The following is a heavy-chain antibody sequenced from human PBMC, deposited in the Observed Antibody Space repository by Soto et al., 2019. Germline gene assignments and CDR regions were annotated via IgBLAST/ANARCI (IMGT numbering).Heavy chain of an antibody. J-gene: IGHJ6*02. V-gene: IGHV4-59*08. Sequence: SETLSLTCTVAGASISNYYWIWIRQPPGKGLEWIGYIYHTGITSYNPSLTSRVTISVDTSENQVSLKLTFVTAADTAVYYCARQKDPYYYGMDVWGQGFTVTVSS. CDR3: ARQKDPYYYGMDV. CDR2: IYHTGIT. CDR1: GASISNYY.